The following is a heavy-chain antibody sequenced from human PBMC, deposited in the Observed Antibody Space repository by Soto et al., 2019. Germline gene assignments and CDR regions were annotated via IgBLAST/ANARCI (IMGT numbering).Heavy chain of an antibody. D-gene: IGHD3-16*02. CDR1: GGSFSGYY. CDR3: AGVTMITFGGVISEYFQH. CDR2: INHSGST. J-gene: IGHJ1*01. V-gene: IGHV4-34*01. Sequence: QVQLQQWGAGLLKPSETLSLTCAVYGGSFSGYYWSWIRQPPGKGLEWIGEINHSGSTNYNPSLKSRVTISVDTSKNQFSLKLSSVTAADTAVYYCAGVTMITFGGVISEYFQHWGQGTLVTVSS.